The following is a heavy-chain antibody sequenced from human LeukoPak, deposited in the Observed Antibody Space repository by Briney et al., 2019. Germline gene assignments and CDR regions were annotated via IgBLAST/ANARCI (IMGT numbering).Heavy chain of an antibody. V-gene: IGHV1-8*03. CDR1: GYTFTSYD. J-gene: IGHJ4*02. CDR2: MNPNSGNT. CDR3: ARGNITMVRGVIIKGSPYDY. Sequence: SVKVSCKASGYTFTSYDINWVRQATGQGLEWMGWMNPNSGNTGYAQKFQGRVTITRNTSISTAYMELSSLRSEDTAVYYCARGNITMVRGVIIKGSPYDYWGQGTLVTVSS. D-gene: IGHD3-10*01.